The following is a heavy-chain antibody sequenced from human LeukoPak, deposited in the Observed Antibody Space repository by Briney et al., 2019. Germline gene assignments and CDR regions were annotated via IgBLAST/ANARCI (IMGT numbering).Heavy chain of an antibody. D-gene: IGHD5-18*01. V-gene: IGHV4-34*01. CDR2: INHSGST. J-gene: IGHJ4*02. CDR3: ATADTAMGY. CDR1: GGSFSGYY. Sequence: PSETLSLTCAVYGGSFSGYYWSWIRQPPGKGLEWIGEINHSGSTNYNPSLKSRVTISVDTSKNQFSLRLSSVTAADTAVYYCATADTAMGYWGQGTLVTVSS.